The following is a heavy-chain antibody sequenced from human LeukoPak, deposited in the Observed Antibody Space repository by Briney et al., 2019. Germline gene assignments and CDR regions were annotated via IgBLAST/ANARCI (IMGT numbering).Heavy chain of an antibody. CDR2: MNPNSGRT. CDR3: TRETSSRYFDY. J-gene: IGHJ4*02. V-gene: IGHV1-8*01. CDR1: GYTLTSYD. Sequence: ASVKVSCKASGYTLTSYDINWVRQATGQGLEWMGWMNPNSGRTGYAQNFQGRITISRNTSISTAYMELSSLRSEDTAVYYCTRETSSRYFDYWGQGTLVTVSS.